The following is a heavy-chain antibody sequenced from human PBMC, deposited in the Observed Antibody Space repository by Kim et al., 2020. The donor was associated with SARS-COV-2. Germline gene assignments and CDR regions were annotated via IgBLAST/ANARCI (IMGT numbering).Heavy chain of an antibody. Sequence: GGSLRLSCAASGFTFSSYAMSWVRQAPGKGLEWVSAISGSGGSTYYADSVKGRFTISRDNSKNTLYLQMNSLGAEDTAVYYCAIPPYDSSGYYYSYYFDYWGQGTLVTVSS. V-gene: IGHV3-23*01. CDR3: AIPPYDSSGYYYSYYFDY. CDR2: ISGSGGST. J-gene: IGHJ4*02. CDR1: GFTFSSYA. D-gene: IGHD3-22*01.